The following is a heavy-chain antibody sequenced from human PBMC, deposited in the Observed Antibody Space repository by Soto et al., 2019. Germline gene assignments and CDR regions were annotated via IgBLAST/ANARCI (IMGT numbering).Heavy chain of an antibody. CDR2: IYHSGST. CDR3: ARDTKQGTSLEH. D-gene: IGHD1-1*01. Sequence: SETLSLTCAVSGGSISSNNWWSWVRQPPGKGLEWSGAIYHSGSTSYNPSLKSRVTISVDKSKNKFTLKMTSVTPADTAVYYCARDTKQGTSLEHWGQGTLVTVS. CDR1: GGSISSNNW. J-gene: IGHJ4*02. V-gene: IGHV4-4*02.